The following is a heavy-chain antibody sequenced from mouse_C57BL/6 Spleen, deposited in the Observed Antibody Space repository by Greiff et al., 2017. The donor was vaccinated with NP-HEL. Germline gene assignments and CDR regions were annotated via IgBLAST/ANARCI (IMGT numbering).Heavy chain of an antibody. D-gene: IGHD1-1*01. CDR2: INPNNGGT. Sequence: VQLKESGPELVKPGASVKMSCKASGYTFTDYNMHWVKQSHGKSLEWIGYINPNNGGTSYNQKFKGKATLTVNKSSSTAYMELRSLTSEDSAVYYCARTSYYYGSSYFDYWGQGTTLTVSS. CDR3: ARTSYYYGSSYFDY. CDR1: GYTFTDYN. J-gene: IGHJ2*01. V-gene: IGHV1-22*01.